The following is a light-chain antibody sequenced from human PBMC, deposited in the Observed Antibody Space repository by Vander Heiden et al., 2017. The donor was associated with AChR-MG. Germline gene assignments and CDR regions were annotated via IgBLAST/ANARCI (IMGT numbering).Light chain of an antibody. Sequence: DIVMTQSPLSLPVTPGEPASIPCRSSQSLLHSNGYNYLDWYLQKPGQSPQLLIYLGSNRASGVPDRFSDSGSGTDFTLKISRVEAEDVGVYYCMQALQTPPTFGQGTKLEIK. CDR1: QSLLHSNGYNY. CDR2: LGS. CDR3: MQALQTPPT. V-gene: IGKV2-28*01. J-gene: IGKJ2*01.